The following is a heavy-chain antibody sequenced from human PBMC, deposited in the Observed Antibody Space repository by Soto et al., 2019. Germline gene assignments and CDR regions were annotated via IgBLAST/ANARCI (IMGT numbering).Heavy chain of an antibody. V-gene: IGHV3-73*01. CDR1: GSTFSGSA. J-gene: IGHJ4*02. CDR2: IRSKANSYAT. Sequence: PGGSLRLSCAASGSTFSGSAMHWVRQASGKGLEWVGRIRSKANSYATAYAASVKGRFTISRDDSKNTAYLQMNSLKTEDTAVYYCTAHKGIAVAGSDYWGQGTLVTVSS. CDR3: TAHKGIAVAGSDY. D-gene: IGHD6-19*01.